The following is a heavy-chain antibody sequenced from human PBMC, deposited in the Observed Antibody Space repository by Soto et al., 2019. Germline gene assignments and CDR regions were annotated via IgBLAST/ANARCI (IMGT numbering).Heavy chain of an antibody. Sequence: QVQLQESGPGLVKPSETLSLTCTVSGGSLSSYYWSWIRQPPGKGLEWIGYIYYSGSTNYNPSLKSRVTISADTSKNQFSLKLTSVTDADTAVYYCARGGTVVNGFDYWGQGTLVTVSS. V-gene: IGHV4-59*01. D-gene: IGHD2-15*01. J-gene: IGHJ4*02. CDR2: IYYSGST. CDR3: ARGGTVVNGFDY. CDR1: GGSLSSYY.